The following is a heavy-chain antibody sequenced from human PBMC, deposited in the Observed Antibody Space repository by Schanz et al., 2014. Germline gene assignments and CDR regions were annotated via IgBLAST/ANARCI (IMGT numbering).Heavy chain of an antibody. V-gene: IGHV4-4*07. J-gene: IGHJ5*02. CDR3: ARTLVNGSRKWFVP. D-gene: IGHD3-10*01. Sequence: QVQLQESGPGLVKPSQTLSLTCAVSGASVSSFYWSWIRQPAGKGLEWIGHVYATGRTKYNPSLXXRVTMSVATSQKQISLKLPSVTAADTAVYYCARTLVNGSRKWFVPWGPGTQVTVSS. CDR1: GASVSSFY. CDR2: VYATGRT.